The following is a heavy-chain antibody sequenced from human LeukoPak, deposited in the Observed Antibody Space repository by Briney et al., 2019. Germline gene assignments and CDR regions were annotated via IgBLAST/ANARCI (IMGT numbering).Heavy chain of an antibody. J-gene: IGHJ6*02. CDR2: IYYTGIT. D-gene: IGHD4-11*01. CDR1: GGSISNYY. Sequence: SETLSLTCTVSGGSISNYYWSWIRQPPGKGLEWIGYIYYTGITNYNPSLKSRVTISVDTSKNQFSLKLNSVTAADTAVYYCARDYSTSYYYYGMGLWGQGTTVTVSS. CDR3: ARDYSTSYYYYGMGL. V-gene: IGHV4-59*01.